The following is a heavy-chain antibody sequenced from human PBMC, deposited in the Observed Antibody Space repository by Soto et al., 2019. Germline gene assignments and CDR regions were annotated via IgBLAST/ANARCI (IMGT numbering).Heavy chain of an antibody. Sequence: QVQLVQSGAEVKKPGASVKVSCKASGYTFTSYYMHWVRQAPGQGLEWMGIINPSGGSTSYAQKFQGRVTMTRDTSTSTVYMELSSRRSEDTAVYYCAREGSRGHYFASSGQGTLVTVSS. CDR3: AREGSRGHYFAS. CDR1: GYTFTSYY. J-gene: IGHJ4*02. CDR2: INPSGGST. D-gene: IGHD2-15*01. V-gene: IGHV1-46*01.